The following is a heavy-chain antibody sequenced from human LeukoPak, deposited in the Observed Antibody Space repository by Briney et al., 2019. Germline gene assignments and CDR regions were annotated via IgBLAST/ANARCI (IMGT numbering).Heavy chain of an antibody. V-gene: IGHV4-31*03. Sequence: PSQTLSLTCTVSGGSISSGGYYWSWIRQHPGKGLEWIGYIYYSGSTYYNPSLKSRVTISVDTSKNQFSLKLSSVTAADTAVYYRARSPPMTRADFDIWGQGTMVTVSS. CDR3: ARSPPMTRADFDI. J-gene: IGHJ3*02. CDR1: GGSISSGGYY. CDR2: IYYSGST.